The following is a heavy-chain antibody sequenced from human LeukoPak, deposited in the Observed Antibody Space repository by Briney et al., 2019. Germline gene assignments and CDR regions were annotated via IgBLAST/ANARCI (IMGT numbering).Heavy chain of an antibody. J-gene: IGHJ6*03. CDR3: ARTTEGGYSYGYFYYYYMDV. CDR1: GGSISSYY. D-gene: IGHD5-18*01. CDR2: IYYSGST. V-gene: IGHV4-59*01. Sequence: SETLSLTCTVSGGSISSYYWSWIRQPPGKGLEWIGYIYYSGSTNYKSSLKSRVSISVDTSNNQFSLKLSSVTAADTAVYYCARTTEGGYSYGYFYYYYMDVWGKGTTVTISS.